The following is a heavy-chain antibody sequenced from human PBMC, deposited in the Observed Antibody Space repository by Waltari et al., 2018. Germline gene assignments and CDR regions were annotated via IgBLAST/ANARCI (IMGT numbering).Heavy chain of an antibody. J-gene: IGHJ4*02. CDR2: IYYGGST. CDR1: GGSISSSSYY. CDR3: ARVEEDGYNTHFDY. V-gene: IGHV4-39*07. D-gene: IGHD5-12*01. Sequence: QLQLQESGPGLVKPSETLSLTCTVSGGSISSSSYYWGWIRQPPGKGLEWIGSIYYGGSTYYNPALKSRVTISVDTAKNQFSLKLSSVTAADTAVYYCARVEEDGYNTHFDYWGQGTLVTVSS.